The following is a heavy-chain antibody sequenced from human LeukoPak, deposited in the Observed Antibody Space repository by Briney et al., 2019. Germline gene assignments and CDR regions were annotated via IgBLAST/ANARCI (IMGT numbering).Heavy chain of an antibody. CDR3: ARDSCSGGSCYSGAFDI. Sequence: PGGSLRLSCAASGFTFSSYWMSWARQAPGKGLEWVANIKQDGSEKYYVDSVKGRFTISRDNAKNSLYLQMNSLRAEDTAVYYCARDSCSGGSCYSGAFDIWGQGTMVTVSS. CDR2: IKQDGSEK. CDR1: GFTFSSYW. V-gene: IGHV3-7*01. J-gene: IGHJ3*02. D-gene: IGHD2-15*01.